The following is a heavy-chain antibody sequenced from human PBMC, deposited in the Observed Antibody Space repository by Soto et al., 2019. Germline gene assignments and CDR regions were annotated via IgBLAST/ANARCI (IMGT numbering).Heavy chain of an antibody. V-gene: IGHV3-48*01. Sequence: EVQLVESGGGLVQPGGSLRLSCAASGFSFSDYSMDWLRQAPGRGLEWLAYISGGSRSIYYADSVKGRFTISRDDAQNSLYLQMNSLRVEDTAVYYCSRDHPDISNYYIDFDFWGHGTLVTVSS. CDR3: SRDHPDISNYYIDFDF. CDR1: GFSFSDYS. D-gene: IGHD3-22*01. CDR2: ISGGSRSI. J-gene: IGHJ4*01.